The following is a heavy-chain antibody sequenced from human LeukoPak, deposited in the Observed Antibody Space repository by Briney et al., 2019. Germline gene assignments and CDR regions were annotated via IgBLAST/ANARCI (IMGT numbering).Heavy chain of an antibody. D-gene: IGHD4-17*01. CDR2: ISYDGSNK. J-gene: IGHJ5*02. CDR1: GFTFSSYG. CDR3: AKGTTVTTDGWFDP. V-gene: IGHV3-30*18. Sequence: GGSLRLSCAASGFTFSSYGMHWVRQAPGKGLEWVAVISYDGSNKYYADSVKGRFTISRDNSKNTLYLQMNSLRAEDTAVYYCAKGTTVTTDGWFDPWGQGTLVTVSS.